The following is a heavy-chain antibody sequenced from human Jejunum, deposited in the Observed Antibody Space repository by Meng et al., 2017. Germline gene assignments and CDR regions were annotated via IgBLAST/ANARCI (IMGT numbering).Heavy chain of an antibody. J-gene: IGHJ4*02. CDR3: ARPGGSNGIDESDY. CDR1: GYSFNNYW. Sequence: GGSLRLSCKGSGYSFNNYWIGWVRQTPGKGLEWMGIIYPGDSDTRYSPSLQGQVTISVDKSINTAYLRWSSLKASDTAIYYCARPGGSNGIDESDYWGPGALVTVSS. CDR2: IYPGDSDT. V-gene: IGHV5-51*01. D-gene: IGHD5-12*01.